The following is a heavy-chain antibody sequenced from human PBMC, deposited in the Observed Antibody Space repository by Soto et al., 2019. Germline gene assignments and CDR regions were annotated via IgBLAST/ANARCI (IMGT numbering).Heavy chain of an antibody. D-gene: IGHD2-8*01. Sequence: SETLSLTCTVSGGSISSGDYYWSWIRQPPGKGLEWIGYIYYSGSTYYNPSLKSRVTISVDTSKNQSSLKLSSVTAADTAVYYCARGVRTSDAFDIWGQGTMVTVSS. J-gene: IGHJ3*02. V-gene: IGHV4-30-4*01. CDR1: GGSISSGDYY. CDR2: IYYSGST. CDR3: ARGVRTSDAFDI.